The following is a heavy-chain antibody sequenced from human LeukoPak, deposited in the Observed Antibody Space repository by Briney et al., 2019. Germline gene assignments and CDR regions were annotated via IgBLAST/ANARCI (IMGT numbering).Heavy chain of an antibody. D-gene: IGHD3-22*01. CDR2: IYYSGST. V-gene: IGHV4-39*07. J-gene: IGHJ6*03. CDR1: GGSISSSSYY. Sequence: PSETLSLTCTVSGGSISSSSYYWGWVRQPPGKGLEWIGSIYYSGSTYYNPSLKSRVTISVDTSKNQFSLKLSSVTAADTAVYYCARAGLLLDYYYYYMDVWGKGTTVTVSS. CDR3: ARAGLLLDYYYYYMDV.